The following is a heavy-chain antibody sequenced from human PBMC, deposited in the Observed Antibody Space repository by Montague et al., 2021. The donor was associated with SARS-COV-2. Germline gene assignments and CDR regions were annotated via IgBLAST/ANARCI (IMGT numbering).Heavy chain of an antibody. V-gene: IGHV4-59*02. Sequence: TLSLTCVVSGDSVNTNQWTWVRQPPGKGLEWIGHVFYTWSTKYNPSLESRVTISIDTSKNQFALRLNSVSAADTAIYYCARLIGSGWTDAFDFWGQGTMVTVSS. CDR1: GDSVNTNQ. J-gene: IGHJ3*01. CDR3: ARLIGSGWTDAFDF. D-gene: IGHD6-19*01. CDR2: VFYTWST.